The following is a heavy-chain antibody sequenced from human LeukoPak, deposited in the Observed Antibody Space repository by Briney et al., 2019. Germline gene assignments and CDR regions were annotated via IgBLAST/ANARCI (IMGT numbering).Heavy chain of an antibody. Sequence: PGGSLRLSCAASGVAFSNYGMHWGRHAPGKGLEWGSYISSRGRTIYYADSVKGRFTISRDNAKNSLYLQMNSLRAEDTAVYYWAREKMVRGVIRALDYWGQGTLVTVSS. CDR1: GVAFSNYG. CDR2: ISSRGRTI. D-gene: IGHD3-10*01. J-gene: IGHJ4*02. CDR3: AREKMVRGVIRALDY. V-gene: IGHV3-48*04.